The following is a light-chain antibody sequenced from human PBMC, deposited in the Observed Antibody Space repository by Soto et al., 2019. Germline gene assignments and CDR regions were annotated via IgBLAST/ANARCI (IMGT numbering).Light chain of an antibody. CDR3: QQSDTSPRT. V-gene: IGKV3-20*01. J-gene: IGKJ1*01. Sequence: EIVLTQSPDTLSLSPGERATLSYSASQSVSTNRLAWYQQKPGQAPRLLIYGASTRATGIPDRFSGSGSGIDFTLTISRLEPADFAAYYCQQSDTSPRTFGQGTKVEI. CDR2: GAS. CDR1: QSVSTNR.